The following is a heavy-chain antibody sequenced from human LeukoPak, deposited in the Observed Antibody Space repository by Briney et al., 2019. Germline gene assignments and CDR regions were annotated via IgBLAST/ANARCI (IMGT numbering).Heavy chain of an antibody. CDR3: ARLVVPAAMGGFDY. CDR2: IYYSGTT. D-gene: IGHD2-2*01. CDR1: GGSINSLY. V-gene: IGHV4-59*11. J-gene: IGHJ4*02. Sequence: PSETLSLTCTVSGGSINSLYWSWIRQSPGKGLEWIGFIYYSGTTNYNPSLKSRVTISVDTSKNQFPLKLSSVTAADTAVYYCARLVVPAAMGGFDYWGQGTLVTVSS.